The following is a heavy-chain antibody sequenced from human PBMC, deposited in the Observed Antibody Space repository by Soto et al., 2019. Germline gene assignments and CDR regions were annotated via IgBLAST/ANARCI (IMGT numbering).Heavy chain of an antibody. J-gene: IGHJ3*02. Sequence: GGSLRLSCAASGFTFSSYSMNWVRQAPGKGLEWVSSISSSSSYIYYADSVKGRFTISRDNAKNSLYLQMNSLRAEDTAIYYCAKEFLDYDILTGYAPNAFDIWGQATIVTVSS. CDR3: AKEFLDYDILTGYAPNAFDI. CDR2: ISSSSSYI. V-gene: IGHV3-21*04. CDR1: GFTFSSYS. D-gene: IGHD3-9*01.